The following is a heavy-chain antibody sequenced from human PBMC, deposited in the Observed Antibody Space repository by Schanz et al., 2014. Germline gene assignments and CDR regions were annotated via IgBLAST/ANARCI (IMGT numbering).Heavy chain of an antibody. Sequence: AQLLESGGGLAQPGGSLRLACAASGSNFNTYAMSWVRQAPGKGLEWVAIIWYDGSNKYYADSVKGRFTISRDNSKNTLFLQMSSHRAEDTAVYYCARDGDFDYWGQGTLVTVSS. CDR1: GSNFNTYA. CDR2: IWYDGSNK. V-gene: IGHV3-33*08. J-gene: IGHJ4*02. CDR3: ARDGDFDY.